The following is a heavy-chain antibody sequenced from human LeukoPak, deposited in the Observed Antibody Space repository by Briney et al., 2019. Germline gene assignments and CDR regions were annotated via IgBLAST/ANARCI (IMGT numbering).Heavy chain of an antibody. CDR2: IYSGGST. D-gene: IGHD2-15*01. V-gene: IGHV3-53*04. CDR1: GFTVSSNY. J-gene: IGHJ4*02. CDR3: AARYCSGGSCYIDY. Sequence: GGSLRLSCAASGFTVSSNYMSWVRQAPGKGLEWVSVIYSGGSTYYADSVKGRFTISRHNSKNTLYPQMNSLRAEDTAVYYCAARYCSGGSCYIDYSGQGTLVTVSS.